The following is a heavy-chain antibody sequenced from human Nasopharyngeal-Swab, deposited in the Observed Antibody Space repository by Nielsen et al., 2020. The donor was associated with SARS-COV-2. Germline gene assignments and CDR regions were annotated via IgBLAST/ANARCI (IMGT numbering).Heavy chain of an antibody. CDR2: IFSTAKK. J-gene: IGHJ4*02. D-gene: IGHD3-10*01. Sequence: WLRQPPGKALEWLAHIFSTAKKSYNSSLKTRVTISKDTSKSQVVLTMTNMDPVDTATYYCARIVDYYGPGSFPFFDFWGQGIPVTVSS. CDR3: ARIVDYYGPGSFPFFDF. V-gene: IGHV2-26*01.